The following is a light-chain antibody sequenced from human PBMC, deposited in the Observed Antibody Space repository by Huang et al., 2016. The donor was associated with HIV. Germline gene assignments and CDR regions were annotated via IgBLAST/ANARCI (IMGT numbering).Light chain of an antibody. J-gene: IGKJ2*01. V-gene: IGKV3-15*01. CDR2: GSS. CDR1: QTINTN. Sequence: EIVMTQSPATLSVSPGERGTLSCRASQTINTNLAWYQQTPGQAPRLLIYGSSTRATGIPARFSGSGSGTDFSLTISSLQSEDAAVNYCQQYDSWPGTFGQGTKLEIK. CDR3: QQYDSWPGT.